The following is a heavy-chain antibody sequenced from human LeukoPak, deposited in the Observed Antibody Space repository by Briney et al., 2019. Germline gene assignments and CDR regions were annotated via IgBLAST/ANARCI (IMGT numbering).Heavy chain of an antibody. D-gene: IGHD1-26*01. V-gene: IGHV4-39*02. CDR2: ISNSGNT. CDR3: ARYTSSHFDY. J-gene: IGHJ4*02. CDR1: GGSISSGRYY. Sequence: SETLSLTCTVSGGSISSGRYYWAWIRQPPGKGLEWIGSISNSGNTSHNPSLKSRVTISVDTSKSHFSLRLSSVTAADTAVFYCARYTSSHFDYWGQGTLVTVSS.